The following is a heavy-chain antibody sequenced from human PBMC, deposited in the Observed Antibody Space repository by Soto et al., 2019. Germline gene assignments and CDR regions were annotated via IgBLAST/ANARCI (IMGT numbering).Heavy chain of an antibody. J-gene: IGHJ3*02. D-gene: IGHD2-2*01. V-gene: IGHV3-21*01. CDR1: GFTFSSYS. CDR2: ISSSSSYI. CDR3: ARDLGDDIVVVPAAIDACDI. Sequence: GESLKISCAASGFTFSSYSMNWVRQAPGKGLELGSSISSSSSYIYYADSVKGRFTISRDNAKNSLYLQMNSLRAEDTAVYYCARDLGDDIVVVPAAIDACDIWGKGTMVTVSS.